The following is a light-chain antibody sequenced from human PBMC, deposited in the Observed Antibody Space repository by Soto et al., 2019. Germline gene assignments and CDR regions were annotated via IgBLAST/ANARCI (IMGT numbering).Light chain of an antibody. J-gene: IGKJ1*01. CDR1: QSVSSSY. V-gene: IGKV3-20*01. CDR2: GSS. Sequence: EIVLTQSPGTLSLSPGERATLSGRASQSVSSSYLAWYQQKPGQAPRLLISGSSSRATDIPDRFSGSGSGTDFTLTISRLEPEDFAVYYCQQYGSSPPTFGQGTRVEIK. CDR3: QQYGSSPPT.